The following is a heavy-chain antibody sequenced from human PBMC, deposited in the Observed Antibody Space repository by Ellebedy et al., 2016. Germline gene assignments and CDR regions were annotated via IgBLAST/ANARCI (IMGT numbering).Heavy chain of an antibody. CDR1: GFTFSSYA. V-gene: IGHV3-23*01. D-gene: IGHD2-15*01. J-gene: IGHJ4*02. Sequence: GESLKISXAASGFTFSSYAMTWVRQAPGKGLEWVSAVSDNGGSTYYADSVKGRFTVSRDNSENTLYLQMNSLGAEDSAVYYCAKDADEDNYGLFDTWGQGTLVSVSS. CDR3: AKDADEDNYGLFDT. CDR2: VSDNGGST.